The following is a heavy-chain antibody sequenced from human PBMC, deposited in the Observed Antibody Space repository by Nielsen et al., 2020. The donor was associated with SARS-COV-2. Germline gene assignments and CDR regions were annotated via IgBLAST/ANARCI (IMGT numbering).Heavy chain of an antibody. CDR3: ARDQYYYDSSGYSVHWFDP. Sequence: WVRQAPGQGLEWMGRIIPILGIANYAQKFQGRVTITADTSTSTAYMELRSLRSDDTAVYYCARDQYYYDSSGYSVHWFDPWGQGTLVTVSS. J-gene: IGHJ5*02. CDR2: IIPILGIA. D-gene: IGHD3-22*01. V-gene: IGHV1-69*04.